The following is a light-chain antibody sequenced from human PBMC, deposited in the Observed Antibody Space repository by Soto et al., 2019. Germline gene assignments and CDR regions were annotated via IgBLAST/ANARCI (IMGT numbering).Light chain of an antibody. CDR3: QQYETYPLT. Sequence: DIQMTQSPSTLSASVGDRVTITCRASQSVSGWLAWYRQKPGKAPELLIYSASTLEAGVPSGFSGSRSGTAFTLTVSSLPPDDFATYDCQQYETYPLTFGGGTKIDI. V-gene: IGKV1-5*03. CDR1: QSVSGW. CDR2: SAS. J-gene: IGKJ4*01.